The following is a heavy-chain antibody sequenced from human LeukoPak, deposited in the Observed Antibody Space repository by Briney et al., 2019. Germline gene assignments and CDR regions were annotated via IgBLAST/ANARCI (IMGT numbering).Heavy chain of an antibody. D-gene: IGHD3-22*01. V-gene: IGHV4-31*03. CDR1: GGSISSGGYY. CDR3: ASPGHSSAYGDAFYI. CDR2: IYYSGST. Sequence: SETLSLTCTVSGGSISSGGYYWSWIRQHPGKGLEWIGYIYYSGSTYYNPSLKSRVTMSVDTSENQFSLNLSSVTAADTAVYYCASPGHSSAYGDAFYIWGQGTLVTVSS. J-gene: IGHJ3*02.